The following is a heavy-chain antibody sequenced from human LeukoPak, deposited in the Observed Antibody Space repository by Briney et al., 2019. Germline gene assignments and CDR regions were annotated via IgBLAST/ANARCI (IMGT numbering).Heavy chain of an antibody. CDR1: GFTFNSYW. Sequence: GRSLRLSCAASGFTFNSYWISWVRQAPGKGLEWLANINQDGSEKYYVDSVKGRFTISRDNAKNSLYLQMNSLTAEDTAVYYCARKMKTGDRVGTFDIWGQGTMVTVSS. CDR2: INQDGSEK. J-gene: IGHJ3*02. D-gene: IGHD1-1*01. CDR3: ARKMKTGDRVGTFDI. V-gene: IGHV3-7*04.